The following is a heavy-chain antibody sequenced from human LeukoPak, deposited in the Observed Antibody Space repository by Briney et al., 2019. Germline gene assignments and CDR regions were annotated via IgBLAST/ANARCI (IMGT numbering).Heavy chain of an antibody. J-gene: IGHJ6*02. D-gene: IGHD6-19*01. CDR1: GFTFSSYG. CDR3: ASHLVDSSGWQFYSYYYGMDV. V-gene: IGHV3-33*01. CDR2: IWYDGSNK. Sequence: GGSLRLSCAASGFTFSSYGTHWVRQAPGKGLEWVAVIWYDGSNKYYADSVKGRFTISRDNSKNTLYLQMNSLRAEDTAVYYCASHLVDSSGWQFYSYYYGMDVWGQGTTVTVSS.